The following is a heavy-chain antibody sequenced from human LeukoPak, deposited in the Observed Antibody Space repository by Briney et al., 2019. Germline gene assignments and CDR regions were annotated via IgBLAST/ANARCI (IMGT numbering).Heavy chain of an antibody. CDR2: IYYSGST. J-gene: IGHJ4*02. CDR3: AGGRSDDFWSGRGYYFDY. CDR1: GGSISSSSYY. V-gene: IGHV4-30-4*08. Sequence: PSETLSLTCTVSGGSISSSSYYWGWIRQPPGKGLEWIGYIYYSGSTYYNPSLKSRVTISVDTSKNQFSLKLSSVTAADTAVYYCAGGRSDDFWSGRGYYFDYWGQGTLVTVSS. D-gene: IGHD3-3*01.